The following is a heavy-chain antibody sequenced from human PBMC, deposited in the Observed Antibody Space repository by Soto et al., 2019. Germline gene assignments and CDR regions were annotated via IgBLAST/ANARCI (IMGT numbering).Heavy chain of an antibody. V-gene: IGHV1-3*01. Sequence: ASVKVSCKASGYTFRYYAMHWVRQAPGQRLEWMGWINAGDGNTAYSPKFQGRITISRDTSASTAYMELSSLISEDTAVYYCARPKDYDDCLDLWGQGTLVTVSS. J-gene: IGHJ4*02. CDR2: INAGDGNT. CDR1: GYTFRYYA. D-gene: IGHD3-22*01. CDR3: ARPKDYDDCLDL.